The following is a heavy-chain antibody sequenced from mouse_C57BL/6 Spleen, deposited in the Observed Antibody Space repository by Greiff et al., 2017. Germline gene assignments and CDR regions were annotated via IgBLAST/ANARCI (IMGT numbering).Heavy chain of an antibody. Sequence: VQLKESGPELVKPGASVKMSCKASGYTFTDYNMHWVKQSHGKSLEWIGYINPNNGGTSYNQKFKGKATLTVNKSSSTAYMELRSLTSEDSAVYYCARASRGYFDVWGTGTTVTVSS. CDR3: ARASRGYFDV. V-gene: IGHV1-22*01. CDR2: INPNNGGT. CDR1: GYTFTDYN. D-gene: IGHD1-1*01. J-gene: IGHJ1*03.